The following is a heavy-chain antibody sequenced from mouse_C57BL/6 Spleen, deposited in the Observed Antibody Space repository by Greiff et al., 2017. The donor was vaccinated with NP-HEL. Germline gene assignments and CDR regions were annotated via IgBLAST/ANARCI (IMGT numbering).Heavy chain of an antibody. CDR3: ARADYFDY. Sequence: EVMLVESEGGLVQLGSSMKLSCTASGFTFSDYYMAWVRQVPEKGLEWVANINYDGSSTYYLDSLKSRFIISRDNAKNILYLQMSSLKSEDTATYYCARADYFDYWGQGTTLTVSS. CDR2: INYDGSST. V-gene: IGHV5-16*01. J-gene: IGHJ2*01. CDR1: GFTFSDYY.